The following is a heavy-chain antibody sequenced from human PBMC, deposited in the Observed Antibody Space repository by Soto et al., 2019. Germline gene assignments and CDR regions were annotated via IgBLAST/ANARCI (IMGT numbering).Heavy chain of an antibody. J-gene: IGHJ4*03. CDR3: ARDLAAVPRAFDF. D-gene: IGHD6-13*01. CDR1: GGSISSYF. V-gene: IGHV4-59*01. Sequence: SETLSLTCTVSGGSISSYFYIWVRQPPGKGLEWIGSVYYTGTTDYNPSLKSRVTISVDTSKTQFSLNLRSVTAADTAVYYCARDLAAVPRAFDFWGRGTLVTVSS. CDR2: VYYTGTT.